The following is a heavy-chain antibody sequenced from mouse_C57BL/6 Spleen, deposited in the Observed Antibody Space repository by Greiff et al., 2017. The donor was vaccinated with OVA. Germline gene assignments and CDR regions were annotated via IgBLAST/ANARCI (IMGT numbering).Heavy chain of an antibody. D-gene: IGHD2-3*01. J-gene: IGHJ4*01. CDR2: ISDGGSYT. CDR1: GFTFSSYA. V-gene: IGHV5-4*03. Sequence: EVKLMESGGGLVKPGGSLKLSCAASGFTFSSYAMSWVRQTPEKRLEWVATISDGGSYTYYPDNVKGRFTISRDNAKNNLYLQMSHLKSEDTAMYYCARVWLLLAMDYWGQGTSVTVSS. CDR3: ARVWLLLAMDY.